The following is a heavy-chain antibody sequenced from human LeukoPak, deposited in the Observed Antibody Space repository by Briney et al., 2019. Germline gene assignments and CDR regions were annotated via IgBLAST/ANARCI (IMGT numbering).Heavy chain of an antibody. Sequence: GGSLRLSCAASGFTFSSYSMNWVRQAPGKGLEWVSSISSSSSYIYYADSVKGRFTISRDNSKNTLYLQMNSLRAEDTAVYYCARVRHYYDSSGYYSYYFDYWGQGTLVTVSS. V-gene: IGHV3-21*01. CDR1: GFTFSSYS. CDR2: ISSSSSYI. J-gene: IGHJ4*02. CDR3: ARVRHYYDSSGYYSYYFDY. D-gene: IGHD3-22*01.